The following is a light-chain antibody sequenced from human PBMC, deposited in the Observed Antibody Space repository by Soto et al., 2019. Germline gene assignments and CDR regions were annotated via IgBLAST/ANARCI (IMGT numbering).Light chain of an antibody. V-gene: IGKV1-27*01. J-gene: IGKJ4*01. CDR2: AAS. CDR1: QGISVY. CDR3: QKYNSAPLT. Sequence: DIQMTQSPSSLSASLGDRVTITCRASQGISVYLAWFQQKPGKVPKLLIYAASTLQSGVPSRFSGSVSGTDFTLTISSLQPEDVATYYCQKYNSAPLTFGGGTKVEIK.